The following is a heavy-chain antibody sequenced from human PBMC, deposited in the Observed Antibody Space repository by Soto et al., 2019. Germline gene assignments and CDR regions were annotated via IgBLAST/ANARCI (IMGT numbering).Heavy chain of an antibody. CDR2: IIPIFGTA. V-gene: IGHV1-69*06. Sequence: QVQLVQSGAEVKKPGSSVKVSCKASGGTFSSYAISWVRQAPGQGLEWMGGIIPIFGTANYAQKFQGRVTITEDKSTSTAYMELSSLRSEDTAVYYCARPYSSSSGYYYYGMDVWGQGTTVTVSS. J-gene: IGHJ6*02. CDR1: GGTFSSYA. CDR3: ARPYSSSSGYYYYGMDV. D-gene: IGHD6-6*01.